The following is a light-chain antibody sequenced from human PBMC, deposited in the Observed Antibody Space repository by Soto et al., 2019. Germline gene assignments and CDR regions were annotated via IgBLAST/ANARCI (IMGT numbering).Light chain of an antibody. J-gene: IGKJ2*03. CDR3: QQYNSYVYS. CDR2: KAS. CDR1: RGVSRW. Sequence: DIQMTQSPSTLSASVGDRVNITCRASRGVSRWLAWYQQKPGKAPKVMIYKASTLESGVPSRFSASGFGTEFTLTISSLQPDDFATYYCQQYNSYVYSFGRGTKLEI. V-gene: IGKV1-5*03.